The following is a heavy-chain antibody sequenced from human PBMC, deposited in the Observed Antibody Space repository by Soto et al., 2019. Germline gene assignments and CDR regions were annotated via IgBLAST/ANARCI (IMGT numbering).Heavy chain of an antibody. D-gene: IGHD3-16*01. Sequence: QVQLVESGGGVVQPGRSLRLSCAASGFTFSSYAMHWVRQAPGKGLEWVAVISYDGSNKYYADSVKGRFTISRDNSKNTLYLQMISLRAEDTAVYYCAREGVTGYYYGMDVWGQGTTVTVSS. CDR2: ISYDGSNK. V-gene: IGHV3-30-3*01. CDR1: GFTFSSYA. CDR3: AREGVTGYYYGMDV. J-gene: IGHJ6*02.